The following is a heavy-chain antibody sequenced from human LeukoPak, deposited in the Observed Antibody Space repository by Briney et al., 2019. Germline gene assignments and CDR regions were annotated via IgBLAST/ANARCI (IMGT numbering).Heavy chain of an antibody. CDR3: AKDHDSYDGSGYYYFDY. J-gene: IGHJ4*02. CDR2: ISYDGSNK. Sequence: GRSLRLSCAASGFTFSSYGMHWVRQAPGKGLEWVAVISYDGSNKYNTDPLKGRFTISRDNSKNTLYLQMNSLRPEDTAVYYCAKDHDSYDGSGYYYFDYWGQGTLVTVSS. CDR1: GFTFSSYG. D-gene: IGHD3-22*01. V-gene: IGHV3-30*18.